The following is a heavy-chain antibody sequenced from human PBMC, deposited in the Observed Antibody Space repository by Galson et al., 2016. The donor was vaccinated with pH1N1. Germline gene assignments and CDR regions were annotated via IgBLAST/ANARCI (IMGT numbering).Heavy chain of an antibody. D-gene: IGHD3-22*01. CDR3: AHFYYYDTSGFDRYFDY. J-gene: IGHJ4*02. CDR1: GFSIANRGEA. Sequence: PALVKPTQTLTLTCIFSGFSIANRGEAVGWIRQPPGRALEWLALVYWDDDKFYSISLQSRITITKDTSKNQVVLRMTNMGPVDNGTYYCAHFYYYDTSGFDRYFDYWGQGTLVTVSS. V-gene: IGHV2-5*02. CDR2: VYWDDDK.